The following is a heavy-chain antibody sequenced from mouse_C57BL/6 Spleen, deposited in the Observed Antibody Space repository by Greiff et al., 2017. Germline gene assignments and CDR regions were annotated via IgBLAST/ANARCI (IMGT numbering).Heavy chain of an antibody. CDR1: GYTFTSYW. Sequence: QVHVKQPGAELVKPGASVKLSCKASGYTFTSYWMQWVKQRPGQGLEWIGEIDPSDSYTNYNQKFKGKATLTVDTSSSTAYMQLSSLTSEDSAVYYCARSLGRGYYYAMDYWGQGTSITVSS. CDR3: ARSLGRGYYYAMDY. D-gene: IGHD1-1*01. J-gene: IGHJ4*01. CDR2: IDPSDSYT. V-gene: IGHV1-50*01.